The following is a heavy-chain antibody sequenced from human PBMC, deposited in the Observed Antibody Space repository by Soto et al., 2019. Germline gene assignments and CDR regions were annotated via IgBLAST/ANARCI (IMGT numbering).Heavy chain of an antibody. CDR2: IYSGGST. Sequence: LRLSCAASGFTVSSNYMSWVRHAPGNGLEWVSVIYSGGSTYYADSVKGRFTISRDNSKNTLYLQMNSLRAEDTAVYYCARDIAAAGSFWGQGTLVTVS. V-gene: IGHV3-53*01. D-gene: IGHD6-13*01. J-gene: IGHJ4*02. CDR1: GFTVSSNY. CDR3: ARDIAAAGSF.